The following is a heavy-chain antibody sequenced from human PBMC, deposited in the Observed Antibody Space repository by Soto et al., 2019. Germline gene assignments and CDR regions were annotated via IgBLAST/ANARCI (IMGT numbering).Heavy chain of an antibody. J-gene: IGHJ4*02. CDR2: INDRGTST. CDR3: AKGSADGSPYYFDY. Sequence: QLLESGGGLVQPGGSLRLSCAASRFTFSSYAMSWVRQTPGQGLEWVAAINDRGTSTWHADSVKGRFTISRDNSKNSLYLEINSLRAEDMAVYYCAKGSADGSPYYFDYWGQGTLVTVSS. CDR1: RFTFSSYA. D-gene: IGHD3-16*01. V-gene: IGHV3-23*01.